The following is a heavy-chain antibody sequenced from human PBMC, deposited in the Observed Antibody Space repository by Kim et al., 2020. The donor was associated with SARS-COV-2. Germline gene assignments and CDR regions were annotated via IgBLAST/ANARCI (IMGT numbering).Heavy chain of an antibody. Sequence: ASVKVSCKASGYTFTSYGISWVRQAPGQGLEWMGWISAYNVNTNYAQKLKGRVTMTTDTSTSTAYMELRSLRSDDTAVYYCARDLHYYGSGSYYIGYYYYVMNVCGQGTTLTVSS. V-gene: IGHV1-18*01. CDR2: ISAYNVNT. J-gene: IGHJ6*02. D-gene: IGHD3-10*01. CDR1: GYTFTSYG. CDR3: ARDLHYYGSGSYYIGYYYYVMNV.